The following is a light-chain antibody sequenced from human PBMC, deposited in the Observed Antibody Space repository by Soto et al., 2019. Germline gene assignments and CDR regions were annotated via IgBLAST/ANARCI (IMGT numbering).Light chain of an antibody. Sequence: DIVMTQSPDSLTVSLGERATINCKSSQSVLYRSNNKNYLAWYQQKPGQPPKLLIYWASTRESGVPDRFSGGGSWTHFPLTISSLQAEDVAVYYCQQYYNTPWTFGQGTKVEIK. V-gene: IGKV4-1*01. CDR1: QSVLYRSNNKNY. CDR3: QQYYNTPWT. J-gene: IGKJ1*01. CDR2: WAS.